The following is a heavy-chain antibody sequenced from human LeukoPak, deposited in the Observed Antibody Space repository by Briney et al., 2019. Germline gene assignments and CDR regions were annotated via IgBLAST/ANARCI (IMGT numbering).Heavy chain of an antibody. D-gene: IGHD2-8*02. J-gene: IGHJ4*02. V-gene: IGHV3-21*01. CDR3: ATSGGVNRTDY. CDR1: GFTFSSYS. Sequence: GGSLRLSCAAPGFTFSSYSMNWVRQAPGKGLEWVSSISSSSSYIYYADSVKGRFTISRDNAKNSLYLQMNSLRAEDTAVYYCATSGGVNRTDYWGQGTLVTVSS. CDR2: ISSSSSYI.